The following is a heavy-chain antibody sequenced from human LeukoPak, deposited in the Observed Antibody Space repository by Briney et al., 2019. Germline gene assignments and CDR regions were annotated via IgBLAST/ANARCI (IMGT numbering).Heavy chain of an antibody. Sequence: SETLSLTCAVYGGSFSGYYWSWIRQPPGKGLEWIGEINHSGSTNYNPSLKSRVTISVDTSKKQFSLKLSSVTAADTAVYYCARVACSGGSCYRGELDYWGQGTLVTVSS. D-gene: IGHD2-15*01. CDR3: ARVACSGGSCYRGELDY. J-gene: IGHJ4*02. CDR2: INHSGST. V-gene: IGHV4-34*01. CDR1: GGSFSGYY.